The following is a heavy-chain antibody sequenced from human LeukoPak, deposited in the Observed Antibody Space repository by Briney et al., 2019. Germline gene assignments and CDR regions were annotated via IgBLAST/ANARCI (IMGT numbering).Heavy chain of an antibody. D-gene: IGHD2-15*01. CDR1: GFTFGSYM. CDR3: ARYCSGASCYSGVDY. V-gene: IGHV3-23*01. Sequence: GGSLRLSCAASGFTFGSYMMTWVRQAPGRGLEWVSTISSNGGSTYYADSVKGRFTISRDNSRNALYLQMSSLRAEDTAVYYCARYCSGASCYSGVDYWGQGTLVPVSS. J-gene: IGHJ4*02. CDR2: ISSNGGST.